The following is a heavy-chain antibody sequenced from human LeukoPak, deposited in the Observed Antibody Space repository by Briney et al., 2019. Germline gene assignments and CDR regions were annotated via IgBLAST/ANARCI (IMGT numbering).Heavy chain of an antibody. CDR1: GGSISSSSYY. D-gene: IGHD5-18*01. CDR2: IYYSGST. Sequence: SETLSLTCTASGGSISSSSYYWGWIRQPPGKGLEWIGSIYYSGSTYYNPSLKSRVTISVDTSKNQFSLKLSSVTAADTAVYYCARHDGYSYVMVDYWGQGTLVTVSS. J-gene: IGHJ4*02. V-gene: IGHV4-39*01. CDR3: ARHDGYSYVMVDY.